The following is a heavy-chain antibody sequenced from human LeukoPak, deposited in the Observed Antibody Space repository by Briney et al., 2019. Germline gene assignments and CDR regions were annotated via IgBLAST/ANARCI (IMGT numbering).Heavy chain of an antibody. CDR1: GFTFSSYS. Sequence: GGSLRLSCAASGFTFSSYSMNWVRQAPGKGLEWVSSISSSSSYIYYADSVKGRFTISRDNAKNSLYLQMNSLRAEDTAVYYCARPWFGGLPGVNYYYGMDVWGKGTTVTVSS. CDR2: ISSSSSYI. CDR3: ARPWFGGLPGVNYYYGMDV. D-gene: IGHD3-10*01. V-gene: IGHV3-21*01. J-gene: IGHJ6*04.